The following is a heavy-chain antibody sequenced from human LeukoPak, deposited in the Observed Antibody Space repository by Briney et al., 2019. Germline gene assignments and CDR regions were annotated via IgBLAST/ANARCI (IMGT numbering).Heavy chain of an antibody. CDR3: ARAVGSSGDWFDP. CDR2: INHSGST. J-gene: IGHJ5*02. V-gene: IGHV4-4*02. CDR1: GGSISSSNW. Sequence: PSETLSLTCAVSGGSISSSNWWNWVRQPPGKGLEWIGEINHSGSTNYNPSLKSRVTISVDTSKNQFSLKLSSVTAADTAVYYCARAVGSSGDWFDPWGQGTLVTVSS. D-gene: IGHD6-25*01.